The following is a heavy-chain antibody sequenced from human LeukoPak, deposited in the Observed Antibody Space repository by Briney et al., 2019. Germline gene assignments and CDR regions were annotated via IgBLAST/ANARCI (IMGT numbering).Heavy chain of an antibody. V-gene: IGHV3-7*03. D-gene: IGHD3-22*01. CDR1: GFPFSSYW. CDR3: AKVGDSIYFLEYGMDA. J-gene: IGHJ6*02. CDR2: IKQDGSKK. Sequence: GGSLRLSCVASGFPFSSYWMTWVRQAPGKGLEWVANIKQDGSKKSYVDSVKGRFTISRDNAKNSLYLQMNSLRPEDTALYYCAKVGDSIYFLEYGMDAWGQGTTVTVSS.